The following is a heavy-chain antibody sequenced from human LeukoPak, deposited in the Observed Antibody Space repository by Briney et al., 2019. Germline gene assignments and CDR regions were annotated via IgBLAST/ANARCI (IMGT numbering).Heavy chain of an antibody. CDR3: ARVLYSWNDVVDY. Sequence: GGSLRLSCAASGFTFSSYWMHWVRQAPGKGLVWVSRISSDGDTTNYADSVKGRFTISRDNAKNTLYLQMNSLRAEDTAVYYCARVLYSWNDVVDYWGQGTLITVSS. D-gene: IGHD1-20*01. V-gene: IGHV3-74*01. CDR2: ISSDGDTT. CDR1: GFTFSSYW. J-gene: IGHJ4*02.